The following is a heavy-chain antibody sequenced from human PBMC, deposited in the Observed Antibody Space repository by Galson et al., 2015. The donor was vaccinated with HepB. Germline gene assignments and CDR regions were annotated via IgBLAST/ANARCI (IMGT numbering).Heavy chain of an antibody. V-gene: IGHV3-9*01. D-gene: IGHD1-26*01. J-gene: IGHJ6*02. CDR2: ISWNGGSI. CDR3: TKDIGVGGNSDYFYGMDV. Sequence: SLRLSCAPSGFTFDDYAMHWVRQTPGKGLEWVSSISWNGGSIGYAGSVRGRFTISRDNAKNSLYLQMNSLRTEDTALYYCTKDIGVGGNSDYFYGMDVWGQGTTVTVSS. CDR1: GFTFDDYA.